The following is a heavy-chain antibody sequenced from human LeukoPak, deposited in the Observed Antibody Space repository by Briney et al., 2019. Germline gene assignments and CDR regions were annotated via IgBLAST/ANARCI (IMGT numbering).Heavy chain of an antibody. CDR1: GFTFSSYW. D-gene: IGHD6-19*01. CDR2: IKQDGGEK. CDR3: ARDKGLLPGNIGQYSSGWDDAFDI. V-gene: IGHV3-7*01. Sequence: GGSLRLSCAASGFTFSSYWMSWVRQAPGKGLEWVAKIKQDGGEKYYVDSVKGRFTISRDNAKNSLYMQMNSLRAEDTAVYYCARDKGLLPGNIGQYSSGWDDAFDIWGQGTMVTVSS. J-gene: IGHJ3*02.